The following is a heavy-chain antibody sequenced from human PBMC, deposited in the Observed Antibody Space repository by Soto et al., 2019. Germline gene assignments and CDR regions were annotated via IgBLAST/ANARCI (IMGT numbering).Heavy chain of an antibody. Sequence: SETLCLTCTVSGGSISSYYWSWIRQPPGKGLEWIGYIYYSGSTNYNPSLKSRVTISVDTSKNQFSLKLSSVTAADTAVYYCARQVGGWAPWYFDYWGQGTLVTVS. CDR3: ARQVGGWAPWYFDY. J-gene: IGHJ4*02. CDR1: GGSISSYY. CDR2: IYYSGST. V-gene: IGHV4-59*08. D-gene: IGHD6-19*01.